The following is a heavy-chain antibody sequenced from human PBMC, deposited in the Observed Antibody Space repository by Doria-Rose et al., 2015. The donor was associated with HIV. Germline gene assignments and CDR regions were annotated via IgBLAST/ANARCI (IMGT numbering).Heavy chain of an antibody. Sequence: QVQLVQSGPVLVKPTETLTLTCTVSGVSLSSPGMGVSWIRQPPGKALEWLANIISDDERSYKTSLKSRLTISSGTSKGQVVLTMTDMDHVDTATYYCARIKSSRWYHKYYFDFWGQGTLVIVSA. V-gene: IGHV2-26*01. D-gene: IGHD6-13*01. J-gene: IGHJ4*02. CDR1: GVSLSSPGMG. CDR2: IISDDER. CDR3: ARIKSSRWYHKYYFDF.